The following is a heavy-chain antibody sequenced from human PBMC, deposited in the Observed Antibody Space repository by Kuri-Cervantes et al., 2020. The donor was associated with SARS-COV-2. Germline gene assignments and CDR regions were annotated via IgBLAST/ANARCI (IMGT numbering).Heavy chain of an antibody. D-gene: IGHD1-1*01. CDR3: AKTEGTPGLKF. CDR1: GFTFSSYS. CDR2: ICGSGDSV. Sequence: GESLKISCVTSGFTFSSYSMTWVRQAPGKGLEWVSAICGSGDSVYFADSVKGRFTISRDNSKNTVFLQMDSLRAADTAVYYCAKTEGTPGLKFWGQGTLVTVSS. J-gene: IGHJ4*02. V-gene: IGHV3-23*01.